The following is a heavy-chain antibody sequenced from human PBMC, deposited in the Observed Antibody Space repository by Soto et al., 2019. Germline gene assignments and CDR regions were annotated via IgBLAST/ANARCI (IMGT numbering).Heavy chain of an antibody. J-gene: IGHJ6*02. D-gene: IGHD6-6*01. CDR2: ISAYNGNT. V-gene: IGHV1-18*01. CDR1: GYTFTSYG. CDR3: ARSSSSAYFYYGMDV. Sequence: QVQLVQSGAEVKKPGASVKVSCKASGYTFTSYGISWVRQAPGQGLEWMGWISAYNGNTNYAQKLQGRVTMTTDTATSTGYMELRSLRSDDTAVYYCARSSSSAYFYYGMDVWGQGTTVTVSS.